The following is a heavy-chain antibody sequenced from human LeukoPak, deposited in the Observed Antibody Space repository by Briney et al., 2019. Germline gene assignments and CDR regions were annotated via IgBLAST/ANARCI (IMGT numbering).Heavy chain of an antibody. D-gene: IGHD6-13*01. CDR2: IYHSGST. Sequence: PSETLSLTCAVSGGSISSSNWWSWVRQPPGKGLEWIGEIYHSGSTNYNPSLKSRVTISVDKSKNQFSLKLSSVTAADTAVYYCARELHSSRTRGGYYYGMDVWGQGTTVTVSS. J-gene: IGHJ6*02. CDR3: ARELHSSRTRGGYYYGMDV. CDR1: GGSISSSNW. V-gene: IGHV4-4*02.